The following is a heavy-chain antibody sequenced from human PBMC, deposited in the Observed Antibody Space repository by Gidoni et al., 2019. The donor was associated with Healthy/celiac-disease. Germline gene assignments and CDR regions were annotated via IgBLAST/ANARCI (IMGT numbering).Heavy chain of an antibody. Sequence: QVQLQESGPGLVKPSQTLSLTCTFPGGSISSGGYYWSWIRQHPGKGLEWIGYIYYSGSTYYNPSLKSRVTISVDTSKNQFSLKLSSVTAADTAVYYCARDADSIFPVARGAGMDVWGQGTTVTVSS. CDR3: ARDADSIFPVARGAGMDV. J-gene: IGHJ6*02. CDR1: GGSISSGGYY. CDR2: IYYSGST. D-gene: IGHD2-21*01. V-gene: IGHV4-31*03.